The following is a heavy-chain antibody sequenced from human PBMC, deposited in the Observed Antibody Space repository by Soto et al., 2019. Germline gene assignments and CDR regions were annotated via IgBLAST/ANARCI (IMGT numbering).Heavy chain of an antibody. J-gene: IGHJ5*02. CDR2: FYYRGST. Sequence: LSLTCTVSNASISPAGYYSNSIRQHPGKGLEWIGYFYYRGSTYYNPSLKRRVTISVNTSKNQFSLMLISVTAADTVVYYGARRVFPLGQGAVVTVSA. D-gene: IGHD2-8*01. CDR1: NASISPAGYY. V-gene: IGHV4-31*03. CDR3: ARRVFP.